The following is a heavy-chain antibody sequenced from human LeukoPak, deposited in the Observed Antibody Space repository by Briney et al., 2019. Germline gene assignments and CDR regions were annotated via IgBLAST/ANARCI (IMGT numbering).Heavy chain of an antibody. Sequence: GGSLRLSCAAAEFSFSSYEMTWVRQTPGKGLEWLSYIGASGSRIVYADSVKGRFTISRDNAKNSLFLQMNSLRAEDTGIYYCAREKIAVFGDAFDIWGQGTRVTVSS. D-gene: IGHD3-10*01. CDR2: IGASGSRI. V-gene: IGHV3-48*03. CDR3: AREKIAVFGDAFDI. CDR1: EFSFSSYE. J-gene: IGHJ3*02.